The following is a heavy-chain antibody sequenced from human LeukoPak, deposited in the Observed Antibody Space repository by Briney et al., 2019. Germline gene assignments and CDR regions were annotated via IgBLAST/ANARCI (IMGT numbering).Heavy chain of an antibody. CDR1: GGPISSYY. Sequence: ETLSLTCTVSGGPISSYYWSWIRQPAGKGLEWIGRINTSGSTNYNPSLKSRVTLSIDTSKNQFSLKLSSVTAADTAVYYCARGGNNWFDPWGQGTLVTVSS. J-gene: IGHJ5*02. V-gene: IGHV4-4*07. CDR3: ARGGNNWFDP. CDR2: INTSGST.